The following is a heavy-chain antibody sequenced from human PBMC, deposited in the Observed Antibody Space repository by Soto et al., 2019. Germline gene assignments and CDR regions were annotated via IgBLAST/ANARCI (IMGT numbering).Heavy chain of an antibody. CDR2: IDWDDDK. Sequence: SCPTLVNPTQTLTLTCTFSGFSLSTSGMRVSWIRQPPGKALEWLARIDWDDDKFYSTSLKTRLTISKDTSKNQVVLTMTNMDPVDTATYYCARDNYCSSTSCYRTSNWFDPWGQGTLVTVS. V-gene: IGHV2-70*04. CDR3: ARDNYCSSTSCYRTSNWFDP. J-gene: IGHJ5*02. CDR1: GFSLSTSGMR. D-gene: IGHD2-2*02.